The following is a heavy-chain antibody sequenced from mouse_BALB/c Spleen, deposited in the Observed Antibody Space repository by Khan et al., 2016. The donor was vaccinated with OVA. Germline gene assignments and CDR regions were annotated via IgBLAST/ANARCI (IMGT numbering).Heavy chain of an antibody. Sequence: EVHLFYSLPFLFKPSHSLSLTCTVTGYSITSYYSFNFIRQFPGNKLEWIVHISYSGSTNYNPALKSRISITRDTSKNQFFLQLNSVTTEDTATCGGGIDGSRYNYAMDY. CDR1: GYSITSYYS. J-gene: IGHJ4*01. V-gene: IGHV3-2*02. CDR2: ISYSGST. D-gene: IGHD2-3*01. CDR3: GIDGSRYNYAMDY.